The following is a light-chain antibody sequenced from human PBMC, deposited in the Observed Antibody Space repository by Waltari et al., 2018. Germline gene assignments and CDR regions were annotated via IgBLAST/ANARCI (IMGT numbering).Light chain of an antibody. V-gene: IGLV2-14*03. CDR3: NSYASNSNGL. CDR1: SSDVGRYNY. CDR2: DVS. J-gene: IGLJ2*01. Sequence: QSALTQPASVSGSPGQSITISCTGTSSDVGRYNYVSWYQQHPGKAPKLLIYDVSNRPSGVPSRFSGSKSGNTASLTSSGLQAADEAHYYCNSYASNSNGLVGGGTKLTIL.